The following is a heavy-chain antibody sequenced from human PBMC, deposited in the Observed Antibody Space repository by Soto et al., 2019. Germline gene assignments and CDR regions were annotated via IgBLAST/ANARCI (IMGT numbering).Heavy chain of an antibody. V-gene: IGHV4-59*08. Sequence: QVQLQESGPGLVKPSETLSLTCTVSGGSINSYYWSWIRQPPGKGLESIGYIYYSGSTNYNPSLKSRVTISVDTSKNQFSLKLSSVTAADTAVYYCARLYGLDAFDIWGQGTMVTVSS. CDR1: GGSINSYY. CDR3: ARLYGLDAFDI. J-gene: IGHJ3*02. D-gene: IGHD3-16*02. CDR2: IYYSGST.